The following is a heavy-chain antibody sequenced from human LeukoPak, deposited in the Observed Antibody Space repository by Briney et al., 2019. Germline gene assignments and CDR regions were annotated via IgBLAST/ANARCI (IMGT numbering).Heavy chain of an antibody. V-gene: IGHV3-30*03. Sequence: GGSLRLSCAASGFTFSSYGMHWVRQAPGKGLEWVPVISYDGSNKYYADSVKGRFTISRDNSKNTLYLQMNSLRAEDTAVYYCARDFDFDYWGQGTLVTVSS. CDR3: ARDFDFDY. J-gene: IGHJ4*02. D-gene: IGHD3-3*01. CDR2: ISYDGSNK. CDR1: GFTFSSYG.